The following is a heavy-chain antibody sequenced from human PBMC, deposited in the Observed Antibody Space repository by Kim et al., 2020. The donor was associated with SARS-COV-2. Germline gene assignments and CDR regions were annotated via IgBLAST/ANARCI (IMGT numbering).Heavy chain of an antibody. V-gene: IGHV3-23*01. D-gene: IGHD2-2*01. Sequence: GGSLRLSCAASGFTFSNYAVSWVHQAPGRGLEWVSTISAGGITTYYADSVKGRFTISRENSKNTLSLQMNSLRAEDTAVYYCAKGTTSTTYSATDYWGQGTLVTVSS. J-gene: IGHJ4*02. CDR1: GFTFSNYA. CDR2: ISAGGITT. CDR3: AKGTTSTTYSATDY.